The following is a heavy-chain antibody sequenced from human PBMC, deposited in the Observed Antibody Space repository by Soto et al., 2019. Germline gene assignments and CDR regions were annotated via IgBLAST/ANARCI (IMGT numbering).Heavy chain of an antibody. Sequence: QVHLVESGGGVVQPGRSLRLSCAASGFIFSSVGMHWVRQAPGKGLEWVAVISYDGSSKYYGDSVKGRFTISRDNSKNTLYLLMNSLSSEDTALYNCATSTVTTEGGPNYYNYYGMDVWGRGTTVTVSP. CDR2: ISYDGSSK. D-gene: IGHD4-17*01. V-gene: IGHV3-30*03. J-gene: IGHJ6*01. CDR3: ATSTVTTEGGPNYYNYYGMDV. CDR1: GFIFSSVG.